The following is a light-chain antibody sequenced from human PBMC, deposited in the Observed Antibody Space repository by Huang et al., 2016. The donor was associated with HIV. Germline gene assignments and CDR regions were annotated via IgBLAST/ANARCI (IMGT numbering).Light chain of an antibody. CDR3: QQYNKWPPEYT. J-gene: IGKJ2*01. Sequence: VMMSQSPATLAASPGERVPLSCGASQSVNTNLAWYQQKPGQPPRLLIYAASTRATGVPARFAGSGSGTEFTLTIDSLQSDDFAVYYCQQYNKWPPEYTFGQGTRLEIK. V-gene: IGKV3-15*01. CDR1: QSVNTN. CDR2: AAS.